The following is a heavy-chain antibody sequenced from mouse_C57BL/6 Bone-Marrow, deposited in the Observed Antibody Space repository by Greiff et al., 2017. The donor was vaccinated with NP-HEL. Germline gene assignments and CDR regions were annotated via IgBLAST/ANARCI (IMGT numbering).Heavy chain of an antibody. V-gene: IGHV1-7*01. CDR1: GYTFTSYW. J-gene: IGHJ3*01. D-gene: IGHD1-1*01. CDR2: INPSSGYT. CDR3: ARSRFFDYYGP. Sequence: QVQLQQSGAELAKPGASVKLSCKASGYTFTSYWMHWVNQRPGQGLEWIGYINPSSGYTKYNQKFKDKATLTVDKSSSTAYMQLSSRTYEDDAVDYYARSRFFDYYGPWGQGTLVTVSA.